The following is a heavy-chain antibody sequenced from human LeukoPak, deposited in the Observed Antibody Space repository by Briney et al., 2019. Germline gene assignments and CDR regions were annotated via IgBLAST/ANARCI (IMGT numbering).Heavy chain of an antibody. Sequence: GGPLRLSCAASGFTFDDYGMSWVRQAPRKELAGVSGINWNGGSTGYADSVKGRFTISRDNAKNSLYLQMNSLRAEDTSWYHCARVVYDSSGYYDAFGIWGQGTMVTVSS. V-gene: IGHV3-20*01. CDR3: ARVVYDSSGYYDAFGI. CDR2: INWNGGST. CDR1: GFTFDDYG. J-gene: IGHJ3*02. D-gene: IGHD3-22*01.